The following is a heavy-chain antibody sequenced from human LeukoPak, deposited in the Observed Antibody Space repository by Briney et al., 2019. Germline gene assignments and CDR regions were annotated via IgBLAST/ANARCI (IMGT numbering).Heavy chain of an antibody. CDR1: GFTFSDYY. J-gene: IGHJ5*02. V-gene: IGHV3-11*04. Sequence: PGGSLRLSCAASGFTFSDYYMTWIRQAPGKGLEWVSDISSSGSTIYYADSVKGRFTISRDNAKNSLYLQMNSLRAEDTAVYYCARDSSGWYHWFDPWGQGTLVTVSS. CDR3: ARDSSGWYHWFDP. CDR2: ISSSGSTI. D-gene: IGHD6-19*01.